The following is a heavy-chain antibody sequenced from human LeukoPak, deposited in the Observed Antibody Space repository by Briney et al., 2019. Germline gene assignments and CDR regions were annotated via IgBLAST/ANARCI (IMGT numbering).Heavy chain of an antibody. CDR3: ARSGRGTYYYFDL. D-gene: IGHD3-10*01. Sequence: ASVKVSCKASSYPFTRYGISWVRQAPGQGLEWMGWISGSNGNTNYAQKFLGRVTLTADTSASTAYMELRSLTSDDTAVYYCARSGRGTYYYFDLWGQGTLVTVSS. CDR1: SYPFTRYG. J-gene: IGHJ4*02. V-gene: IGHV1-18*01. CDR2: ISGSNGNT.